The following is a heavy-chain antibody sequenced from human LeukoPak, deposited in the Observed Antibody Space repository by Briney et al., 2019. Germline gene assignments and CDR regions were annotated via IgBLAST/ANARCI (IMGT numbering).Heavy chain of an antibody. D-gene: IGHD3-10*01. Sequence: SETLSLTCAASGGSVTSSNWWSWVRQPPGKGLEWIGEIFHSGSTNCNPSLKSRVTISVDKSKNQFSLKLTSVTAADTAVYYCATTHPSLLWFGEAPFDIWGQGTMVTVSS. V-gene: IGHV4-4*02. CDR2: IFHSGST. J-gene: IGHJ3*02. CDR1: GGSVTSSNW. CDR3: ATTHPSLLWFGEAPFDI.